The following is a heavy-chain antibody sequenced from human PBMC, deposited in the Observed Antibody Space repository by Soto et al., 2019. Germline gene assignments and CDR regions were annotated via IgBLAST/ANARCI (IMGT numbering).Heavy chain of an antibody. CDR1: GGSIRSSSYY. J-gene: IGHJ4*02. D-gene: IGHD6-19*01. Sequence: WETLSLTCTVSGGSIRSSSYYWGWIRQPPGKGLEWIGSIYYSGSTYYNPSLKSRVTISVDTSKNQFSLKLSSVTAADTDVYYRARTVAGYFDYWGQGTLVTVSS. V-gene: IGHV4-39*07. CDR2: IYYSGST. CDR3: ARTVAGYFDY.